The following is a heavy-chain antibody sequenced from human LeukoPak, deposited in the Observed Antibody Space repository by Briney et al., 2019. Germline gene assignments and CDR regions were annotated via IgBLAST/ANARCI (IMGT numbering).Heavy chain of an antibody. CDR1: GYTFTSYY. CDR2: INPSGGST. D-gene: IGHD3-16*02. CDR3: ARDPRDYVWGSYPDY. V-gene: IGHV1-46*01. Sequence: ASVKVSCKASGYTFTSYYMHWVRQAPGQGLEWMGIINPSGGSTSYAQKFQGRVTMTRDTSTSTVYMELSSLRSEDTAVYYCARDPRDYVWGSYPDYWGQGTLVTVSS. J-gene: IGHJ4*02.